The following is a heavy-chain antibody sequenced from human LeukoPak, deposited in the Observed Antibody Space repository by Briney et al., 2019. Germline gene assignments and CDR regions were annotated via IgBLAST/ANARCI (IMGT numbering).Heavy chain of an antibody. D-gene: IGHD6-19*01. Sequence: PGGSLRLSCAASGFSFSTYSMIWVRQAPGKGLEWVSSVSGTSEYIYYADSVRGRFTISRDNAKNTVYLQMNSLRAEDTAVYYCARWYNSGWYSDYWGQGTLVTVSS. CDR3: ARWYNSGWYSDY. V-gene: IGHV3-21*06. CDR1: GFSFSTYS. J-gene: IGHJ4*02. CDR2: VSGTSEYI.